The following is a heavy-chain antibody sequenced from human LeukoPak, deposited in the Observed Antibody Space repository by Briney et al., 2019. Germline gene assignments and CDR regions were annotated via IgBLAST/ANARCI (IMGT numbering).Heavy chain of an antibody. J-gene: IGHJ3*02. Sequence: SETLSLTCAVYGGSFSGYYWSWIRQPPGKGLEWIGEINHSGSTNYNPSLKSRVTISVDTSKNQFSLKLSSVTAADTAVYYCARGRCCSGGSCYPDAFDIWGQGTMVTVSS. D-gene: IGHD2-15*01. CDR1: GGSFSGYY. V-gene: IGHV4-34*01. CDR2: INHSGST. CDR3: ARGRCCSGGSCYPDAFDI.